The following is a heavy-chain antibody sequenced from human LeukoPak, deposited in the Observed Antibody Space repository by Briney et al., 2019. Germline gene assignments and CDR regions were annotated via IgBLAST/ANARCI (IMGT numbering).Heavy chain of an antibody. J-gene: IGHJ4*02. D-gene: IGHD4-17*01. Sequence: ASMKVSCKPSGYSFTGYYVYWVRQAPGQGLEWMGWINPNNGGTKYAQRFQGRVTMTTDTSINTVHVELTRLTSDDTAVYYCARKSDGDYFPDYWGQGTLVTVSS. CDR2: INPNNGGT. V-gene: IGHV1-2*02. CDR1: GYSFTGYY. CDR3: ARKSDGDYFPDY.